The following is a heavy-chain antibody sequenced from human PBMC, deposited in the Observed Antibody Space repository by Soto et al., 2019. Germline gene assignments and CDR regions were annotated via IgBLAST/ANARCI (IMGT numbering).Heavy chain of an antibody. D-gene: IGHD5-12*01. CDR1: GFTFSSYG. V-gene: IGHV3-33*01. CDR2: IWYDGSNK. CDR3: ARAHEMATIIPQY. Sequence: QVQLVESGGGVVQPGRSLRLSCAASGFTFSSYGMHWVRQAPGKRLEWVAAIWYDGSNKYYADSVKGRFTISRDNSKNTLSRQMNSLRAEDTAVYYCARAHEMATIIPQYWGQGTLVSVST. J-gene: IGHJ4*02.